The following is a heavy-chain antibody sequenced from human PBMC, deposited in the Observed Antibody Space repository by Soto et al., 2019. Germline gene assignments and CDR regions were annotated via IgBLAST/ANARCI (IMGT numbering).Heavy chain of an antibody. J-gene: IGHJ6*03. CDR3: AREIYGSGSSYYYYYMDV. CDR1: GYTFTSYY. D-gene: IGHD3-10*01. V-gene: IGHV1-46*01. Sequence: ASVKVSCKASGYTFTSYYMHWVRQAPGQGLEWMGIINPSGGSTSYAQKFQGRVTMTRDTSTSTVYMELSSLRSEDTAVYYCAREIYGSGSSYYYYYMDVWGKGTTVTVSS. CDR2: INPSGGST.